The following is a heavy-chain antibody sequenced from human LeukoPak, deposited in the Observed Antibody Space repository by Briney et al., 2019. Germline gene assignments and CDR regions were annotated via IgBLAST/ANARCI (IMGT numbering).Heavy chain of an antibody. V-gene: IGHV3-23*01. CDR3: AKEYSSGGWFIDY. D-gene: IGHD6-19*01. Sequence: GGSLRLSCAASGFTFSSYAMSWVRQAPGKGLEWVSVISGTGGSTYYADSVKGRFTISRDNSKNTLYLQVNSLRAEDTAVYYCAKEYSSGGWFIDYWGQGTLVTVSS. CDR2: ISGTGGST. CDR1: GFTFSSYA. J-gene: IGHJ4*02.